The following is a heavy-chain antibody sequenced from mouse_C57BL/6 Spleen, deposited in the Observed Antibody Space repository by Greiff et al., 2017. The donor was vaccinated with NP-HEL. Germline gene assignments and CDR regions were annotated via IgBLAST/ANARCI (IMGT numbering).Heavy chain of an antibody. Sequence: EVMLVESGGDLVKPGGSLKFSCAASGFTFSSYGMSWVRQTPDKRLEWVATISSGGSYTYYPDSVKGRFTISRDNAKNTLYLQMSSLKSEDTAMYYCARHDKGSWFAYWGQGTLVTVAA. CDR2: ISSGGSYT. CDR3: ARHDKGSWFAY. V-gene: IGHV5-6*01. CDR1: GFTFSSYG. J-gene: IGHJ3*01.